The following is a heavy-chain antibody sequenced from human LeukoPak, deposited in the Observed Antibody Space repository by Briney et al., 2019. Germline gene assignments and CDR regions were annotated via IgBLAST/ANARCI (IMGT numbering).Heavy chain of an antibody. CDR1: GFTFSSYS. D-gene: IGHD3-10*01. Sequence: GGSLRLSCAASGFTFSSYSMNWVRQAPGKGLEWVSSISGSSYYIYYADSVKGRFTISRDNSKNTLYLQMNSLRAEDTAVYYCAKGAGPVGELFDWGQGTLVTVSS. CDR3: AKGAGPVGELFD. J-gene: IGHJ4*02. CDR2: ISGSSYYI. V-gene: IGHV3-21*04.